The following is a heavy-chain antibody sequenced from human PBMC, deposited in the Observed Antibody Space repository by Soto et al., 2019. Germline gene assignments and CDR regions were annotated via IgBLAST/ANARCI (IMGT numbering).Heavy chain of an antibody. D-gene: IGHD3-3*01. J-gene: IGHJ6*01. CDR3: GRLRVLPGVVSRYSHCGMEL. CDR1: VYSFTSYW. Sequence: VESLKISCKCSVYSFTSYWIGCVRHMPGKCLEWMGIIYPGDSDTRYSPSFQGQVTISADKAISPAYLQGSSLKASDTAMYYLGRLRVLPGVVSRYSHCGMELWGQGAPSTVS. CDR2: IYPGDSDT. V-gene: IGHV5-51*01.